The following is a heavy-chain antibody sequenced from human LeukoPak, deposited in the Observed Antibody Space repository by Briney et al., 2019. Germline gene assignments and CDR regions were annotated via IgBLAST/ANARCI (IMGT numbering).Heavy chain of an antibody. J-gene: IGHJ6*03. CDR3: TREVYIVVVPAAPRGVYYYYYMDV. Sequence: GGSLRLSCTASGFTFGDYAMSWVRQAPGKGLEWVGFIRSKAYGGTTEYAASVKGRFTISRDDSKSIAYLQMNSLKTEDTAVYYCTREVYIVVVPAAPRGVYYYYYMDVWGKGTTVTVSS. CDR2: IRSKAYGGTT. D-gene: IGHD2-2*01. CDR1: GFTFGDYA. V-gene: IGHV3-49*04.